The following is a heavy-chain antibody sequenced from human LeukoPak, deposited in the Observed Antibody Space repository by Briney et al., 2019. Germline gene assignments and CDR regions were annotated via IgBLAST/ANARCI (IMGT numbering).Heavy chain of an antibody. CDR3: AKDDRLSSGYGSSDY. J-gene: IGHJ4*02. D-gene: IGHD3-10*01. CDR1: GFTFRSYA. V-gene: IGHV3-23*01. Sequence: GGSLGLSCAASGFTFRSYAMSWVRQAPGKGLEWVSAVSGSGGSPFYADSVKGRFTISRDNSKNTLYLQMNSLRAEDAALYYCAKDDRLSSGYGSSDYWGQGTLVTVSS. CDR2: VSGSGGSP.